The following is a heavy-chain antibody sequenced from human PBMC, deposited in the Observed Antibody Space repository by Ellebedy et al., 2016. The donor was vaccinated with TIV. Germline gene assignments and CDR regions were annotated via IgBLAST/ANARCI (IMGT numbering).Heavy chain of an antibody. J-gene: IGHJ4*02. Sequence: GGSLRLSXAASGFTFSSYSMSWVRQAPGKGLEWVSAISGSGGSTYYADSVKGRFTISRDNSKNTLYLQMNSLRAEDTAVYYCAKEHCSSTSCYHRFDYWGQGTLVTVSS. CDR1: GFTFSSYS. D-gene: IGHD2-2*01. V-gene: IGHV3-23*01. CDR2: ISGSGGST. CDR3: AKEHCSSTSCYHRFDY.